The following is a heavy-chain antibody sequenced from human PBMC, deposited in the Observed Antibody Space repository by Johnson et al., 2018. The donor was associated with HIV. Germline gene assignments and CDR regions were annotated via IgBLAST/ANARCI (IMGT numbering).Heavy chain of an antibody. D-gene: IGHD1-26*01. J-gene: IGHJ3*02. V-gene: IGHV3-30*02. Sequence: QVQLVESGGGVVQPGGSLRLSCAASGFTFSSYGMHWVRQAPGKGLEWVAFIRYDGSNKYYADSVKGRFTISRDDSKNTLYLQMNSLKTEDTAVYYCTAVSYSDAFDIWGQGTMVTVSS. CDR3: TAVSYSDAFDI. CDR2: IRYDGSNK. CDR1: GFTFSSYG.